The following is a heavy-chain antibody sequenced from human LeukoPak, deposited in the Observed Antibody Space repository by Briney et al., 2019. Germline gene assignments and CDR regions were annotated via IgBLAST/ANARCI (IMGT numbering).Heavy chain of an antibody. Sequence: ASVKVSCKASGYTCTSYTIMWVRQAPGQGLEWMGYISAYNGDTYYVQEFQGRATMTTDTSTSTAFMELRSLRSDDTAIYYCARVKIFGVAISNWFDPWGQGTLVTVSS. J-gene: IGHJ5*02. D-gene: IGHD3-3*01. CDR3: ARVKIFGVAISNWFDP. V-gene: IGHV1-18*01. CDR2: ISAYNGDT. CDR1: GYTCTSYT.